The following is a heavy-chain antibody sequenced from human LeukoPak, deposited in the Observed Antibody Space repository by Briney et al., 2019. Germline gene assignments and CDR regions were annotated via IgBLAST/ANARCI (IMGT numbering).Heavy chain of an antibody. Sequence: GGSLRLSCAASGFTFDGYAMHWVRQAPGKGLEWVSLISWDGGSTYYADSVKGRFTISRDNSKNSLYLQMNSLRAEDTALYYCAKSLGVVVITTGEVDYWGQGTLVTVSS. CDR2: ISWDGGST. D-gene: IGHD3-22*01. V-gene: IGHV3-43D*03. J-gene: IGHJ4*02. CDR3: AKSLGVVVITTGEVDY. CDR1: GFTFDGYA.